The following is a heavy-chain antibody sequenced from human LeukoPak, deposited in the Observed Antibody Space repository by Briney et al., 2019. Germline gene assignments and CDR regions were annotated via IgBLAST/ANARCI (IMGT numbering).Heavy chain of an antibody. CDR3: ARRRSWPEFDY. CDR2: IYYTGDA. D-gene: IGHD6-13*01. V-gene: IGHV4-39*01. Sequence: PETLSLTCDVSGGSINSTGYFWGWIRQSPGKGLEWIGAIYYTGDAYFNPSLRSRANMAVDTSENRFSLNLRSVTAADTAIYYCARRRSWPEFDYWGQGTLVTVSS. CDR1: GGSINSTGYF. J-gene: IGHJ4*02.